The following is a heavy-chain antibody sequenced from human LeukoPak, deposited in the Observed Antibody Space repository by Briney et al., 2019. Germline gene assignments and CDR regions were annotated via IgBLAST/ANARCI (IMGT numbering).Heavy chain of an antibody. J-gene: IGHJ6*03. CDR3: AREDRGYCSGGSCYLAGSKKSSYYYHMDV. Sequence: AGGSLTLSCAASGFTFSNAWMSWVRQAPGKGLVWVSRIKRDGSSTSYADSVKGRFTISRDNAKNTLYLQMNSLRAEDTAVYYCAREDRGYCSGGSCYLAGSKKSSYYYHMDVWGKGTTVTVSS. CDR1: GFTFSNAW. CDR2: IKRDGSST. V-gene: IGHV3-74*01. D-gene: IGHD2-15*01.